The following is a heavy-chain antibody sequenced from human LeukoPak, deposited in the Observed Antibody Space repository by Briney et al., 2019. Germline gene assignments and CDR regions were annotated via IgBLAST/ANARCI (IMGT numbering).Heavy chain of an antibody. CDR2: MNPNSGNT. V-gene: IGHV1-8*01. Sequence: ASVTVSCKASGYTFTSYDINWVRQATGQGLEWMGWMNPNSGNTGYAQKFQGRVTMTRNTSISTAYMELSSLRSEDTAVYYCARDLRGSRPAFDIWGQGTMVTVSS. J-gene: IGHJ3*02. D-gene: IGHD2-15*01. CDR3: ARDLRGSRPAFDI. CDR1: GYTFTSYD.